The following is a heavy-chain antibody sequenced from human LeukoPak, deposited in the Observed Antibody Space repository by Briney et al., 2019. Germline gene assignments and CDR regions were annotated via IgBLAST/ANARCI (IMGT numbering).Heavy chain of an antibody. CDR3: ARDPDYEGWVGWFDP. Sequence: PGRSLRLSCAASGFTFSSYWMHWVRQAPGKGLVWVSRINSDGSSTSYADSVKGRFTISRDNAKNTLYLQMNSLRAEDTAVYYCARDPDYEGWVGWFDPWGQGTLVTVSS. J-gene: IGHJ5*02. V-gene: IGHV3-74*01. D-gene: IGHD4-17*01. CDR2: INSDGSST. CDR1: GFTFSSYW.